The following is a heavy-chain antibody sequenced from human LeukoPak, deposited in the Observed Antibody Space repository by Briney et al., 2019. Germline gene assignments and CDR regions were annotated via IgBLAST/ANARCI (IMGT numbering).Heavy chain of an antibody. J-gene: IGHJ4*02. CDR1: GGSISSSSYY. D-gene: IGHD1-1*01. CDR3: ARFDLEWRVDY. V-gene: IGHV4-39*01. CDR2: IYYSGNT. Sequence: PSETLSLTCTVSGGSISSSSYYWGWIRQPPGKGLEWIGSIYYSGNTYYNPSLKSRVTISVDTSKNQFSLKLSSVTAADTAVYYCARFDLEWRVDYWGQGTLVTVSS.